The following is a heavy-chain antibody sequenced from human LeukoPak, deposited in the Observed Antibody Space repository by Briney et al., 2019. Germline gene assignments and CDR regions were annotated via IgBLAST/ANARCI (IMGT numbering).Heavy chain of an antibody. J-gene: IGHJ4*02. CDR1: GFTFSNYW. CDR2: IKPDGSET. Sequence: PGGSLRLSCAASGFTFSNYWMGWVRQAPGKGLEWVANIKPDGSETYYVDSVKGRFTISRDNAKNSLYPQMNSLRAEDTAVYYCASAAYGPRDWGQGTLVTVSS. V-gene: IGHV3-7*01. CDR3: ASAAYGPRD. D-gene: IGHD4-17*01.